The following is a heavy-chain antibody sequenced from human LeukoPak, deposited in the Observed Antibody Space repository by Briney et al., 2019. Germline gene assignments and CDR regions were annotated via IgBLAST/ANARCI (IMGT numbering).Heavy chain of an antibody. CDR2: IYYSGST. D-gene: IGHD3-22*01. CDR3: ARHSSTMIVVANWFDP. Sequence: SETLSLTCTVSGGSISSYYWSWIRQPPGKGLEWIGYIYYSGSTNYNPSLKSRVTISVDTSKNQFSLKLSSVTAADTAVYYCARHSSTMIVVANWFDPWGQGTLVTVSS. J-gene: IGHJ5*02. CDR1: GGSISSYY. V-gene: IGHV4-59*08.